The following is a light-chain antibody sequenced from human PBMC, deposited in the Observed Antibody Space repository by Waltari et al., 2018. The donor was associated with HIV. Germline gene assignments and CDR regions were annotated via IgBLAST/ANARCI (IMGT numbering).Light chain of an antibody. Sequence: QSVLTQPPSVSAAPGQKVTISCSGSSSNIGNNDVSWYRHLPGTAPKLLIYENNKRPSGMPDRFSGSKSGTSATLGITGLQTGDEADYYCGTWDSSLNADVVFGGGTKLTVL. CDR2: ENN. CDR1: SSNIGNND. V-gene: IGLV1-51*02. J-gene: IGLJ2*01. CDR3: GTWDSSLNADVV.